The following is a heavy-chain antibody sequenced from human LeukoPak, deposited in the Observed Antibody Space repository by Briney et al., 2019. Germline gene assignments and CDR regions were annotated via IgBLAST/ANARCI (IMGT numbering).Heavy chain of an antibody. J-gene: IGHJ4*02. D-gene: IGHD2-15*01. Sequence: ASVKVSCKASRYTFTGYYMDWVRQAPGRGLEWMGIINPSGGSTSYAQKFQGRVTMTRDMSTSTVYMELSSLRSEDTAVYYCARRGLYCSGGSCYFDYWGQGTLVTVSS. CDR2: INPSGGST. CDR1: RYTFTGYY. CDR3: ARRGLYCSGGSCYFDY. V-gene: IGHV1-46*01.